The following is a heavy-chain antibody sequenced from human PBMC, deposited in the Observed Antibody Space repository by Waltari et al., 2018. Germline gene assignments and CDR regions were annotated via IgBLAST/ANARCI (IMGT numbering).Heavy chain of an antibody. V-gene: IGHV3-53*01. Sequence: EVQLVESGGGLIQPGGSLRLSCAASGFTVSSNYMSWVRQAPGKGLEWVSVIYSGGSTYYADSVKGRFTISRDNAKNSLYLQMNSLRAEDTAVYYCASEPVIAALPSDFDYWGQGTLVTVSS. J-gene: IGHJ4*02. CDR3: ASEPVIAALPSDFDY. CDR1: GFTVSSNY. D-gene: IGHD6-6*01. CDR2: IYSGGST.